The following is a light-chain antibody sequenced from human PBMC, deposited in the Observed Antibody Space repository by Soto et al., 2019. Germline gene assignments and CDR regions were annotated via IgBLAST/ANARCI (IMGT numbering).Light chain of an antibody. J-gene: IGKJ1*01. V-gene: IGKV1-39*01. CDR2: AAS. CDR1: QSISSY. Sequence: DLQMTQSPSSLSASVGDRVSITCRASQSISSYLNWYQQKPGKAPNLLIYAASSLQSGVPSRFSGSGSRTDFTLTISSLQPEDFATYYCQQSYSTPWTFGQGTKVEIK. CDR3: QQSYSTPWT.